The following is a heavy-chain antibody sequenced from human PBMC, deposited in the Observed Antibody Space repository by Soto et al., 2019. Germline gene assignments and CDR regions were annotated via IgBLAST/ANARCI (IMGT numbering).Heavy chain of an antibody. CDR3: ARGPSYDSSDYYYLLFDY. CDR2: INPNSGGT. J-gene: IGHJ4*02. CDR1: GYTFTGYY. D-gene: IGHD3-22*01. Sequence: ASVKVSCKASGYTFTGYYIHWVRQAPGQGLEWMGWINPNSGGTNYAQKFEGRVTMTRDTSISTAYMELSRLRSDDTAVYYCARGPSYDSSDYYYLLFDYWGQGTLVTVSS. V-gene: IGHV1-2*02.